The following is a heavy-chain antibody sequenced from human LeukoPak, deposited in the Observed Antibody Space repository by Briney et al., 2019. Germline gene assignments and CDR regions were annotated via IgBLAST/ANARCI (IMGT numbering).Heavy chain of an antibody. CDR3: ARVSGYSSGWYEGPYFDY. V-gene: IGHV3-7*01. CDR1: GFTFSSYW. D-gene: IGHD6-19*01. J-gene: IGHJ4*02. CDR2: IKQDGSEK. Sequence: PGRSLRLSCAASGFTFSSYWMSWVRQAPGKGLEWVANIKQDGSEKYYVDSVKGRFTISRDNAKNSLYLQMNSLRAEDTAVYYCARVSGYSSGWYEGPYFDYWGQGTLVTVSS.